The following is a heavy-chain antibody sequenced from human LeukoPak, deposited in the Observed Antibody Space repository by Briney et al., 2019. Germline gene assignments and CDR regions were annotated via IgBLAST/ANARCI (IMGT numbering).Heavy chain of an antibody. V-gene: IGHV3-23*01. D-gene: IGHD6-19*01. CDR1: GFSFSNYA. CDR3: AKDPVVFHGGSGWHYFDY. Sequence: GGSLRLSCAASGFSFSNYAMSWVRQAPGKGLEWVSIIGGSGGSTYYADSVYADSVKGRFTISRDNAKNTLYLQMNSLRAEDTAVYYCAKDPVVFHGGSGWHYFDYWGQGALVTVSS. J-gene: IGHJ4*02. CDR2: IGGSGGST.